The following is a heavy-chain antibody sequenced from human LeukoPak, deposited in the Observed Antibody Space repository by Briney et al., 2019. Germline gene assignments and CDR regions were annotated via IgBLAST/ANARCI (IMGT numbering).Heavy chain of an antibody. J-gene: IGHJ6*03. CDR2: IYSNGDT. CDR1: GDSISSGSYY. Sequence: SETLSLTCTVSGDSISSGSYYWSWIRQPAGEGLEWIGRIYSNGDTKFNPSLKSRVTISLDTSKNQFSLKLSSATAADTAVYYCASRHSKQQPYYYYMDIWGKGTTVTVSS. CDR3: ASRHSKQQPYYYYMDI. V-gene: IGHV4-61*02. D-gene: IGHD6-13*01.